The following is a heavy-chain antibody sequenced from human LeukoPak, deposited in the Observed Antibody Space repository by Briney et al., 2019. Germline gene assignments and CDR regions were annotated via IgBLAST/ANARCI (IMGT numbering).Heavy chain of an antibody. CDR2: IHHTGST. CDR1: GGSISSSGYS. J-gene: IGHJ5*02. CDR3: ARTPTYCGGDCYYFDP. Sequence: PSQTLSLTRAVSGGSISSSGYSWSWIRQPPGKGLEWIGYIHHTGSTYYNPSLKSRVTISVDRSKNQFSLKLSSVTAADTAMYFCARTPTYCGGDCYYFDPWGQGTLVTVSS. D-gene: IGHD2-21*02. V-gene: IGHV4-30-2*01.